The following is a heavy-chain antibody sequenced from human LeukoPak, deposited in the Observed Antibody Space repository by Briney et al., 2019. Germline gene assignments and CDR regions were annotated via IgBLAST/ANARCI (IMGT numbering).Heavy chain of an antibody. D-gene: IGHD6-19*01. CDR3: AGGTGWIFDH. V-gene: IGHV3-7*02. CDR2: IKKDGSQT. J-gene: IGHJ4*02. CDR1: GFTFSSHW. Sequence: GGSLRLSCAASGFTFSSHWMIWVRQAPGKGLEWVANIKKDGSQTYYVDSVKGRFTISRDNAKNLLYLQMNSLRAEDTAVYFCAGGTGWIFDHWGQGTLVTVSS.